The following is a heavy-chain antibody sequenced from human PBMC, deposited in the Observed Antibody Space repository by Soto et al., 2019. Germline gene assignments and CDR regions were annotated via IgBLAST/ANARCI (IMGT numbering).Heavy chain of an antibody. CDR2: INPNSGAT. CDR3: ARGGGTILAPLH. J-gene: IGHJ4*02. CDR1: GYSLIAKY. Sequence: ASVEASCQASGYSLIAKYIRWVRQAPGQGLEWMGYINPNSGATKYAPRFQGRVTMTSDTSIRTAYMDLSNLRSDDTAVYYCARGGGTILAPLHWGQGTLVTGSS. V-gene: IGHV1-2*02. D-gene: IGHD1-1*01.